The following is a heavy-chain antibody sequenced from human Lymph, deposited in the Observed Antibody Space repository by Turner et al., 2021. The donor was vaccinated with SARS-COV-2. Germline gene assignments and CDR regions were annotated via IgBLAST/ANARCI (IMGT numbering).Heavy chain of an antibody. J-gene: IGHJ5*02. CDR2: IYYSGST. Sequence: QVQLQESGPILVKPLETLSLTCTVSGGSMNSNYWSWIRQTPGKRLEWIGYIYYSGSTNYNPSLKSRVTISVDTSKNQFSMKLTSVTAADTAIYYCARESVNNWVDPWGQGILVTVSS. CDR3: ARESVNNWVDP. CDR1: GGSMNSNY. D-gene: IGHD3-3*01. V-gene: IGHV4-59*01.